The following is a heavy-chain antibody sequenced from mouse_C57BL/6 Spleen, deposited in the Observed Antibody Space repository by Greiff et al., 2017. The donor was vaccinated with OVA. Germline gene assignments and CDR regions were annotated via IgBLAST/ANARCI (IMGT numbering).Heavy chain of an antibody. D-gene: IGHD1-2*01. CDR3: AREDYYGPMDY. Sequence: VQLQQPGAELVRPGSSVKLSCKASGYTFTSYWMDWVKQRPGQGLEWIGNIYPSDSETHYNQKFKDKATLTVDKSSSTAYMQLSSLTSEDSAVYYCAREDYYGPMDYWGQGTSVTVSS. CDR1: GYTFTSYW. CDR2: IYPSDSET. J-gene: IGHJ4*01. V-gene: IGHV1-61*01.